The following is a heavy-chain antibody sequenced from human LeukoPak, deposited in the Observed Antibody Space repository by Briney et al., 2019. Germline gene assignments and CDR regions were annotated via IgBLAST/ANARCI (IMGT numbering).Heavy chain of an antibody. J-gene: IGHJ5*02. D-gene: IGHD2-15*01. V-gene: IGHV4-34*12. CDR1: GGSSSGYY. CDR2: IIHSVVT. Sequence: PETLSLTCAVYGGSSSGYYSSWVRQPPGKGLEWIGEIIHSVVTNYNTSLKSRVTISVDTSKNQFSLKLSSVTAADTAVYYCARAHGYCSGGSCFIWNRDNWFDPWGQGTLVTVSS. CDR3: ARAHGYCSGGSCFIWNRDNWFDP.